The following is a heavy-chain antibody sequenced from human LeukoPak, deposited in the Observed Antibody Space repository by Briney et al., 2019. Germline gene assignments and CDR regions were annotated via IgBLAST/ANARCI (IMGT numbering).Heavy chain of an antibody. V-gene: IGHV3-23*01. CDR1: GFTFSSYA. Sequence: GGSLRLSCAASGFTFSSYAMSWVRQAPGKGLEGVSAISGSGGSTYYADSVKGRFTISRDNSKNTLYLQMNSLRAEDTAVYYCAKGTTSGYSSDAFDTWGQGTMVTVSS. CDR2: ISGSGGST. D-gene: IGHD6-13*01. CDR3: AKGTTSGYSSDAFDT. J-gene: IGHJ3*02.